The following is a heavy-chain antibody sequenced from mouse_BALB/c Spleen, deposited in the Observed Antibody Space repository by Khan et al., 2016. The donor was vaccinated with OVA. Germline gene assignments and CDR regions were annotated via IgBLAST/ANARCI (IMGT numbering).Heavy chain of an antibody. Sequence: EVELVESGGGLVKPGGSLKLSCAASGFNFSDYYMYWVRQTPEKRLEWVATISDTSTYTYYMDHVKGRFTISSDDAKNNLYLQMSSLKSEDTAIYYCARGHYGNPFAYWGQGTLVTVSP. D-gene: IGHD2-1*01. CDR2: ISDTSTYT. J-gene: IGHJ3*01. CDR3: ARGHYGNPFAY. CDR1: GFNFSDYY. V-gene: IGHV5-4*02.